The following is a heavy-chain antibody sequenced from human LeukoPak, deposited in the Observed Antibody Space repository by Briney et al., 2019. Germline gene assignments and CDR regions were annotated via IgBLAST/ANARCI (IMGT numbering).Heavy chain of an antibody. J-gene: IGHJ2*01. V-gene: IGHV4-59*01. Sequence: PSETLSLTCTVSGGSMSSYYWSWIRQPPGKGLQWIGHIYYSGSTKYNPSLKSRVTISVDTSKNQFSLKLGSVTAADTAVYYCARVYYSSSYDYWYFDLWGRGTPVTVSS. CDR3: ARVYYSSSYDYWYFDL. CDR1: GGSMSSYY. D-gene: IGHD6-13*01. CDR2: IYYSGST.